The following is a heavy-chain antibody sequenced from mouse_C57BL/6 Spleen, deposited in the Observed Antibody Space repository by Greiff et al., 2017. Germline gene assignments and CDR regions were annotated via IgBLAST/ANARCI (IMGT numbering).Heavy chain of an antibody. J-gene: IGHJ4*01. Sequence: QVQLQQPGAELVRPGSSVKLSCKASGYTFTSYWMDWVKQRPGQGLEWIGNIYPSDSATHYNQKFKDKATLTVDKSSSTAYMQLSSLTSEASAVYYCARSRDPDAMDYWGQGTSVTVSS. CDR3: ARSRDPDAMDY. CDR1: GYTFTSYW. CDR2: IYPSDSAT. V-gene: IGHV1-61*01.